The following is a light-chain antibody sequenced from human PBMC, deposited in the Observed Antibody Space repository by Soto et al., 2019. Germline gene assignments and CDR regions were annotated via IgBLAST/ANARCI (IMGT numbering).Light chain of an antibody. CDR3: QQYDNRPT. CDR1: QNINNY. CDR2: DAS. J-gene: IGKJ5*01. Sequence: DIRMTQSAASLSSSVGDRVTITCQASQNINNYLNWYQQKPGRAPKLLIYDASNLEAGVPSRFRGSGSGTDFTFTISRLQPEDIATYYCQQYDNRPTFGQGTRLEIK. V-gene: IGKV1-33*01.